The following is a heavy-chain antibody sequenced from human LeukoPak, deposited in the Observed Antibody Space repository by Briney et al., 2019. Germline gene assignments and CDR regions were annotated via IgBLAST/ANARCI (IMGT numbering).Heavy chain of an antibody. CDR2: ISWNSGSI. V-gene: IGHV3-9*01. D-gene: IGHD3-22*01. J-gene: IGHJ4*02. CDR3: AKSPNRLYYYDSSGYYYGGYYFDY. CDR1: GFIFNNYA. Sequence: SGGSLRLSCAGSGFIFNNYAMHWVRQPPGKGLEWVSGISWNSGSIDYADSVKGRFTISRDNAKNSLYLQMNSLRAEDTAVYYCAKSPNRLYYYDSSGYYYGGYYFDYWGQGTLVTVSS.